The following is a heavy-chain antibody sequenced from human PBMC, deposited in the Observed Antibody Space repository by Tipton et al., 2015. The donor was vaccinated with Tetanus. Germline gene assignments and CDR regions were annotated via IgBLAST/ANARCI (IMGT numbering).Heavy chain of an antibody. J-gene: IGHJ5*01. D-gene: IGHD2-8*01. CDR1: GGSFGHYY. V-gene: IGHV4-34*01. Sequence: TLSLTCVVYGGSFGHYYWTWIRQPPGKGLEWIGEINHDGRTTYTSSRKSRVTILADTSKKQFSPKVTSVTAADTAVYYCARGLGSMLAPGGSIDSWGQGTLVTVSS. CDR3: ARGLGSMLAPGGSIDS. CDR2: INHDGRT.